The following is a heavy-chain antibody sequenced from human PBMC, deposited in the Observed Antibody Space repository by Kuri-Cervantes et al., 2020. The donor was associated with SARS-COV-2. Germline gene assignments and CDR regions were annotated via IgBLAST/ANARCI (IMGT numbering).Heavy chain of an antibody. CDR1: GFTVSSNY. Sequence: GGSLRLSCAASGFTVSSNYMSWVRQAPGKGLEWVSVIYSVGSTYYADSVQGRFTISRDNSKNTLYLQMNSLRVEDTAVYYCAREDRYGGNLNWFDPWGQGTLVTVSS. D-gene: IGHD1-26*01. V-gene: IGHV3-53*01. CDR3: AREDRYGGNLNWFDP. CDR2: IYSVGST. J-gene: IGHJ5*02.